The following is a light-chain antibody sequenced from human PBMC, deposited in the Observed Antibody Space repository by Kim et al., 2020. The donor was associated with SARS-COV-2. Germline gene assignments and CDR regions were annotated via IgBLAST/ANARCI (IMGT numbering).Light chain of an antibody. CDR1: QGVRSS. V-gene: IGKV3-11*01. Sequence: SLSPGDRATLSCRASQGVRSSVAWYQQKPGQAPRLLIYDASNRATGIPARFSGSGSGTDFTLTISSLEPEDFAVYYCQQRSNWPTFGQGTRLEIK. CDR3: QQRSNWPT. J-gene: IGKJ5*01. CDR2: DAS.